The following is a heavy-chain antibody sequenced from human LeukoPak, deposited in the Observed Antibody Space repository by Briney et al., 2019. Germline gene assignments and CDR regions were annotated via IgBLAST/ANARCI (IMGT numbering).Heavy chain of an antibody. Sequence: PGGSLRLSCAASGFTFSRYSMNWVRQAPGKGLEWVSSISSSSSYIYYADSVKGRFTISRDNSKNTMYLQMNSLRAEDTAVYYCAKDKRQQLVPWGQGTLVTVSS. J-gene: IGHJ5*02. D-gene: IGHD6-13*01. CDR2: ISSSSSYI. CDR3: AKDKRQQLVP. CDR1: GFTFSRYS. V-gene: IGHV3-21*01.